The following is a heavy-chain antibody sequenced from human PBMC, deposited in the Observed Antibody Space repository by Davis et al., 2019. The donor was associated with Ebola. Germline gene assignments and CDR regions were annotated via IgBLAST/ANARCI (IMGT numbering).Heavy chain of an antibody. CDR1: GGSISSGDYY. J-gene: IGHJ6*02. V-gene: IGHV4-30-4*01. D-gene: IGHD3-3*01. Sequence: PSETLSLTCTVSGGSISSGDYYWSWIRQPPGKGLEWIGYIYYSGSTYYNPSLKSRVTISVDTSKNQFSLKLSSVTAADTAVYYCARYSPFGYGMDVWGQGTTVTVSS. CDR3: ARYSPFGYGMDV. CDR2: IYYSGST.